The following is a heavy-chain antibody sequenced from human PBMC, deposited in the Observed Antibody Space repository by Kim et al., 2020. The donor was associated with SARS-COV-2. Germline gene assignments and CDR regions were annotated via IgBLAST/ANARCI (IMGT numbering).Heavy chain of an antibody. CDR2: ISYDGSNK. J-gene: IGHJ5*02. Sequence: GGSLRLSCAASGVTFSSYGVHWVCPAPGKGLEWVAVISYDGSNKYYADSVKGRFTISRDNSKNTLYLQMNSLRAEDTAVYYCAKAQSEQVPGVNWFDPWGQGTLVTVSS. CDR1: GVTFSSYG. D-gene: IGHD3-10*01. CDR3: AKAQSEQVPGVNWFDP. V-gene: IGHV3-30*18.